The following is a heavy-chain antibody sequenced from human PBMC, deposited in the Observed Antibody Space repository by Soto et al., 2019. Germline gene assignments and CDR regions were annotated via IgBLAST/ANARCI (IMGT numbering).Heavy chain of an antibody. V-gene: IGHV3-74*01. CDR2: INNDGSDT. J-gene: IGHJ4*02. CDR3: GSVFEY. Sequence: GXSLRLSCAASGFTFSDFLLHWVRQAPGKGLVWVARINNDGSDTSYADSVKGRFTMSRDNAKNMVYLQMNSLGVEDTAVYYCGSVFEYWGQGTQVTVSS. CDR1: GFTFSDFL.